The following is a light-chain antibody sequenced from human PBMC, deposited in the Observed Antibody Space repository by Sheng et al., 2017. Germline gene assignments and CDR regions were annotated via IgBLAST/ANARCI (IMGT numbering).Light chain of an antibody. CDR2: GAS. CDR3: QQYNNWPPA. V-gene: IGKV1-5*01. CDR1: QSVNTW. Sequence: DIQMTQSPSTLSASVGDRVTITCRASQSVNTWLAWYQQKPGKAPNLLIYGASTLQSGVPSRFSGSGSGTDFTLTISSLQSEDSAVYYCQQYNNWPPAFGQGTKVEIK. J-gene: IGKJ1*01.